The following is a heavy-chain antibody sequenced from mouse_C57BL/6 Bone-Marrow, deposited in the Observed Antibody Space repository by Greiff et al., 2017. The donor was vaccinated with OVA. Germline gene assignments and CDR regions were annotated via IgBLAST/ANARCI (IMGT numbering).Heavy chain of an antibody. J-gene: IGHJ2*01. D-gene: IGHD1-1*01. CDR3: AREGGVTTVGD. CDR1: GYTFTSYW. Sequence: QVQLQQPGAELVRPGSSVKLSCKASGYTFTSYWMHWVKQRPIQGLEWIGNIDPSDSETHYNQKFKDKATLTVDKSSSTAYMQLSSLTSEDSAVYYCAREGGVTTVGDWGQGATLSVSS. CDR2: IDPSDSET. V-gene: IGHV1-52*01.